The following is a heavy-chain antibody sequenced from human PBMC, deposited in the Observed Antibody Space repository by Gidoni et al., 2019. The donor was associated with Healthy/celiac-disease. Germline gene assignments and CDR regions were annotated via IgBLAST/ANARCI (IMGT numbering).Heavy chain of an antibody. J-gene: IGHJ4*02. CDR1: GGSFSGYY. Sequence: QVQLQQWGAGLLKPSETLSLTCAVYGGSFSGYYWSWIRQPPGEGLEWIGEINHSGSTNYNPSLKSRVTISVDTSKTQYSLKLSAVTAADTAVYYCARGRYGSGSYIYWGQGTLVTVSS. CDR3: ARGRYGSGSYIY. CDR2: INHSGST. D-gene: IGHD3-10*01. V-gene: IGHV4-34*01.